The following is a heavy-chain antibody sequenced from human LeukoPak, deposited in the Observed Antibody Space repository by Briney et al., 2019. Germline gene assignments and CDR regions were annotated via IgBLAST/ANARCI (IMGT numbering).Heavy chain of an antibody. J-gene: IGHJ4*02. CDR3: MGQRAAPLLYFDC. V-gene: IGHV4-59*01. CDR1: ALSIRSYY. Sequence: SETLSLTCTVSALSIRSYYWTCIRQPPGKGPDWIGYIFYSGNINYSPSLKSRVTISVDTSNNQLSLKLTSVTAADTRVYYCMGQRAAPLLYFDCWGQGTLVTVSS. CDR2: IFYSGNI. D-gene: IGHD2/OR15-2a*01.